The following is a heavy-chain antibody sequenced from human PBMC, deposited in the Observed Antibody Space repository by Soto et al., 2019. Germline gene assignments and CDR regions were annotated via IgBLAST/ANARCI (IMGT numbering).Heavy chain of an antibody. J-gene: IGHJ4*02. CDR3: ASRKSYYASGTDN. D-gene: IGHD3-16*01. CDR1: GDSVTSADYY. CDR2: VYYSGTT. Sequence: QVQLQKSGPGLVKPSQTLSLTCTVSGDSVTSADYYWNWIRQTPGKGLEWIGHVYYSGTTDYHPSLKSRITLSLDTAMNQFSLRLSSVTAGDTDIYYCASRKSYYASGTDNWGQGTLGTVSA. V-gene: IGHV4-30-4*01.